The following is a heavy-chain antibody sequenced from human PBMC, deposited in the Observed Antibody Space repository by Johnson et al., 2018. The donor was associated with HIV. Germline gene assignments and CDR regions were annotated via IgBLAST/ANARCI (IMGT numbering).Heavy chain of an antibody. CDR3: ARDRVYSGSYYSGAFDI. CDR1: EFTFSSYW. J-gene: IGHJ3*02. CDR2: IKQDGVEK. D-gene: IGHD1-26*01. V-gene: IGHV3-7*05. Sequence: VQLVESGGGLVQPGGSLRLSCAAFEFTFSSYWMSWVRQAPGKGLEWVANIKQDGVEKYYVDYLKGRFTISRDNAKKSLYLQMNGLRAEDTAVYYCARDRVYSGSYYSGAFDIWGPGTMVTVS.